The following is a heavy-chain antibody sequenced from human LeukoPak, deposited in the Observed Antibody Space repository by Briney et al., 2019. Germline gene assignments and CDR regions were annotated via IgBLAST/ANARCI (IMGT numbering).Heavy chain of an antibody. CDR3: ARDIEDCSGGSCLGDAFDI. J-gene: IGHJ3*02. V-gene: IGHV4-59*01. CDR2: IYYSGST. CDR1: GGSISSYY. D-gene: IGHD2-15*01. Sequence: SETLSLTCTVSGGSISSYYWSWIRQPPGKGLEWTGYIYYSGSTNYNPSLKSRVTISVDTSKNQFSLKLSSVTAADTAVYYCARDIEDCSGGSCLGDAFDIWGQGTMVTVSS.